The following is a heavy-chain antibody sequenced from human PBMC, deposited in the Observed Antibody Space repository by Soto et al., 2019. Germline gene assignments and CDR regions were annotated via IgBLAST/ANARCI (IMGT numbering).Heavy chain of an antibody. CDR3: ARTYYYGSGSFNWFDP. V-gene: IGHV4-30-2*01. J-gene: IGHJ5*02. CDR1: GGSISSGGYS. Sequence: PSETLSLTCAVSGGSISSGGYSWSWIRQPPGKGLEWIGYIYHSGSTYYNPSLKSRVTISVDRSKNQFSLKLSSVTAADTAVYYCARTYYYGSGSFNWFDPWGQGTLVTVS. D-gene: IGHD3-10*01. CDR2: IYHSGST.